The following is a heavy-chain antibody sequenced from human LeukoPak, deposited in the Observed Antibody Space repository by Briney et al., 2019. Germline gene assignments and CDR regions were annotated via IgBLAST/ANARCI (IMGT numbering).Heavy chain of an antibody. CDR1: TSR. CDR3: ARDLWNFYDDSGYNRDFDS. Sequence: LRASVKVSCKATSRISWARQAPGQGLEWMGWIGTYGGDTYYAQKFQGRITVTTDTSTSTVYMELRNLRSDDTAVYYCARDLWNFYDDSGYNRDFDSWGQGTLVTVSS. D-gene: IGHD3-22*01. J-gene: IGHJ5*01. V-gene: IGHV1-18*01. CDR2: IGTYGGDT.